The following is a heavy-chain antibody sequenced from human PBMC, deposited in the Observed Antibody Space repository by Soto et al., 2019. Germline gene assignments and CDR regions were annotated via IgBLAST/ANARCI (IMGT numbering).Heavy chain of an antibody. V-gene: IGHV5-51*01. J-gene: IGHJ6*02. CDR2: IYPGDSDT. CDR3: ARQYCGGDCSTLDYYGMDV. D-gene: IGHD2-21*02. Sequence: GESLKISCKGSGYSFTSYWIGWVRQMPGKGLEWMGIIYPGDSDTRYSPSFQGQVTISADKSISTAYLQWSSLKASDTAMYYCARQYCGGDCSTLDYYGMDVWGQGTTVTVS. CDR1: GYSFTSYW.